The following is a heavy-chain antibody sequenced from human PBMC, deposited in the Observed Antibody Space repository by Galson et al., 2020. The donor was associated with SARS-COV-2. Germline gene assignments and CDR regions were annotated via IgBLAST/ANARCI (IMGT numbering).Heavy chain of an antibody. Sequence: GGSLRLSCAASGFTLSSYSMTWVRQAPGKGLEWVSSISSSSSYPYHADSVKGRFTISRDNAKNSLYLQMNSLRAEDTAVYYCASSPHDILAGYYAYYYGMDVRGQGTTVTVSS. J-gene: IGHJ6*02. CDR3: ASSPHDILAGYYAYYYGMDV. CDR1: GFTLSSYS. D-gene: IGHD3-9*01. CDR2: ISSSSSYP. V-gene: IGHV3-21*01.